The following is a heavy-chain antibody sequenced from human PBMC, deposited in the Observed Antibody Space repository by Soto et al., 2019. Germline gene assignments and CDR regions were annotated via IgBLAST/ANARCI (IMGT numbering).Heavy chain of an antibody. CDR3: ARGDTMVRGVRKLAVSQPLNWFDP. D-gene: IGHD3-10*01. CDR1: GFTFSSYS. Sequence: GGSLRLSCAASGFTFSSYSMNWVRQAPGKGLEWVSYISSSSSTIYYADSVKGRFTISRDNAKNSLYLQMNSLRAEDTAVYYCARGDTMVRGVRKLAVSQPLNWFDPRGQGTLVTVSS. J-gene: IGHJ5*02. V-gene: IGHV3-48*01. CDR2: ISSSSSTI.